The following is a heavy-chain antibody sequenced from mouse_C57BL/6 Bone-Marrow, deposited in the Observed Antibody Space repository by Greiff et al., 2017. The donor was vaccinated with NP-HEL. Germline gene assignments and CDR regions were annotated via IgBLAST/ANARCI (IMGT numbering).Heavy chain of an antibody. J-gene: IGHJ3*01. D-gene: IGHD4-1*01. CDR2: INPYNGGT. Sequence: VKQSHGKSLEWIGVINPYNGGTSYNQKFKGKATLTVDKSSSTAYMELNSLTSEDSAVYYCALTGFAYWGQGTLVTVSA. CDR3: ALTGFAY. V-gene: IGHV1-19*01.